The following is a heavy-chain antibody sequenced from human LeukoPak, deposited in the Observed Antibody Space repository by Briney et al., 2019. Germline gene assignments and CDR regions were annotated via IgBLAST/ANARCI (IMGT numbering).Heavy chain of an antibody. D-gene: IGHD5-24*01. CDR3: ARGRDRSKAGDL. CDR2: IHPHGIF. CDR1: GGSCDDYY. J-gene: IGHJ5*02. V-gene: IGHV4-34*01. Sequence: SETLSLTCAVHGGSCDDYYCSWIRQPPGKGLEWIGEIHPHGIFYYNSSLTSRVTISIVTSKSQFSLRLTSVTAADTAFYYCARGRDRSKAGDLWGQGSLVIVSS.